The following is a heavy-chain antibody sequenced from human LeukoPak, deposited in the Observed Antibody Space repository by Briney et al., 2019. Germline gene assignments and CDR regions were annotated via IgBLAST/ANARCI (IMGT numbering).Heavy chain of an antibody. Sequence: GGSLRLSCAASGFTFSDYYMSWIRQAPGKGLEWVSYISSSGTTIYYADSVKGRFTISRDNAENSLYLQMNSLRAEDTAVYYCAKGKWSAAAGNYYYYMDVWGKGTTVTVSS. CDR2: ISSSGTTI. V-gene: IGHV3-11*04. D-gene: IGHD6-13*01. J-gene: IGHJ6*03. CDR3: AKGKWSAAAGNYYYYMDV. CDR1: GFTFSDYY.